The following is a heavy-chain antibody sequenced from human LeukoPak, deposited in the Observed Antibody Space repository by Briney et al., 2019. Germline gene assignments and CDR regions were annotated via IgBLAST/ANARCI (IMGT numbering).Heavy chain of an antibody. CDR1: GYTFTSND. CDR2: MNPNSGNT. V-gene: IGHV1-8*02. CDR3: ASGQAWEGYRCYFEY. J-gene: IGHJ4*02. D-gene: IGHD1-26*01. Sequence: GASLKASCKASGYTFTSNDINWVRQATEQGLEGMGWMNPNSGNTGYAQKFQGRVTMTRNTPITTAYMELSSLRSEDTDVYYCASGQAWEGYRCYFEYWGQGTLVTVSS.